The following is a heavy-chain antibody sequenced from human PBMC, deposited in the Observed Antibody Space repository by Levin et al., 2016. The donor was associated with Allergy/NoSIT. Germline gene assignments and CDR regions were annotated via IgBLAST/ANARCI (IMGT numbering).Heavy chain of an antibody. CDR3: ARTPATDWYFDL. Sequence: GGSLRLSCAASGFSLNIYAIHWVRQAPGKGLEWVAVTWYDGSKEYYADSVKGRFTISRDSSKNTVFLQMDSLSDEDTAVYYCARTPATDWYFDLWGRGTLVTASS. CDR2: TWYDGSKE. V-gene: IGHV3-33*01. CDR1: GFSLNIYA. J-gene: IGHJ2*01.